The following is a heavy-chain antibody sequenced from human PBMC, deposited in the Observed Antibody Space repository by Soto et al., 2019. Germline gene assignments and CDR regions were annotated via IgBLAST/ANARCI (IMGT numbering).Heavy chain of an antibody. CDR1: GFNFSSYW. Sequence: GGSLRLSCTASGFNFSSYWTHWVRQVPGRGLVWVSRINSDGSRTSYADSVKGRFTISRDNAKNTLYLQMNSLRAEDTAVYYCARDYGLIRLEELSAEDAFDIWGQGTMVTVSS. V-gene: IGHV3-74*01. CDR2: INSDGSRT. D-gene: IGHD3-16*02. CDR3: ARDYGLIRLEELSAEDAFDI. J-gene: IGHJ3*02.